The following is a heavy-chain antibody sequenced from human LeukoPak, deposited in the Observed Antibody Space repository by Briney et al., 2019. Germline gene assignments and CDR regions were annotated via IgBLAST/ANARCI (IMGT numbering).Heavy chain of an antibody. D-gene: IGHD4-17*01. CDR3: ASYGDYVDY. CDR2: IYYSGST. CDR1: GGSISSGGYY. J-gene: IGHJ4*02. Sequence: SETLSLTCTVSGGSISSGGYYWSCSLQHPGKGLEWIGYIYYSGSTYYNPSLKSRVTISVDTSKDQFSLKLSSVTAADTAVYYCASYGDYVDYWGQGTLVTVSS. V-gene: IGHV4-31*03.